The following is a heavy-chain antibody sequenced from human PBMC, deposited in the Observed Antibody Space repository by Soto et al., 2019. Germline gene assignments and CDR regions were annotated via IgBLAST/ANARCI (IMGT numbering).Heavy chain of an antibody. V-gene: IGHV4-39*01. Sequence: SETLSITCTVSGGSISITDHYWGWIRQPPGKGLEWLGSIYYAGSTFHNPSLKRRATISVDTSRNQFSLRLSSVTASDTAVYYCARLVFXCLRGSCDDYNFYGLDVWGQGTTVTVSS. CDR3: ARLVFXCLRGSCDDYNFYGLDV. D-gene: IGHD2-15*01. J-gene: IGHJ6*02. CDR2: IYYAGST. CDR1: GGSISITDHY.